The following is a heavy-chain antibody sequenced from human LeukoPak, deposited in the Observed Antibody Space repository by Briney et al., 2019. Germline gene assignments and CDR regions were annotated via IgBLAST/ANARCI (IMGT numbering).Heavy chain of an antibody. CDR3: GREWAVDF. J-gene: IGHJ4*02. CDR1: GFTLSKHW. V-gene: IGHV3-7*01. Sequence: GGSLTLSCAASGFTLSKHWMTWVRQAPGKGLECVAIIKQDGSEKYYVNSVKGRFTISRDNAKNSLYLQMNSLRVEGTAVYYCGREWAVDFWGQGTLVTVSS. CDR2: IKQDGSEK.